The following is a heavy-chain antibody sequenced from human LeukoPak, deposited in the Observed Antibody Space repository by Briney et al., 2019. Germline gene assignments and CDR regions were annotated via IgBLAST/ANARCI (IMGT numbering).Heavy chain of an antibody. D-gene: IGHD5-24*01. J-gene: IGHJ2*01. CDR2: IYYSGST. CDR1: GGSISSYY. V-gene: IGHV4-59*01. CDR3: ARDRRRWLQLGYWYFDL. Sequence: SETLSLTCAVSGGSISSYYWSWIRQPPGKGLEWIGYIYYSGSTNYNPSLKSRVTISVDTSKNQFSLKLSSVTAADTAVYYCARDRRRWLQLGYWYFDLWGRGTLVTVSS.